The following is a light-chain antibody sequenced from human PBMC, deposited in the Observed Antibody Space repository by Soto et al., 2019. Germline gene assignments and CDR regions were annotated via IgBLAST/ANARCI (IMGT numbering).Light chain of an antibody. J-gene: IGKJ2*02. V-gene: IGKV3-20*01. Sequence: EIVLTQSPDTLSLSPGDRASLSCRASQTISGDLGWYQQRPGRPPRLLIHGVSGRTAGTPDRFSGSGSGTDFTLTISRLEPEDFAVYYCQQYGRSPGTFGQGTKLEIK. CDR1: QTISGD. CDR3: QQYGRSPGT. CDR2: GVS.